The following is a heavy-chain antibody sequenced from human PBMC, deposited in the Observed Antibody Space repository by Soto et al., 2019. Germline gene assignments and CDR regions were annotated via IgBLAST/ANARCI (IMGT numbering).Heavy chain of an antibody. Sequence: GGSLRLSCAASGFTFSSYGMHWVRQAPGKGLEWVAVIWYDGSNKYYADSVKGRFTISRDNSKNTLYLQMNSLRAEDTAVYYCARGSSGWSSPFDYWGQGXLVTVYS. V-gene: IGHV3-33*01. CDR2: IWYDGSNK. CDR3: ARGSSGWSSPFDY. CDR1: GFTFSSYG. J-gene: IGHJ4*02. D-gene: IGHD6-19*01.